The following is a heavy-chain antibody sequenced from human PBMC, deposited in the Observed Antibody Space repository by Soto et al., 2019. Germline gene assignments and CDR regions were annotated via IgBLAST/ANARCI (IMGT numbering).Heavy chain of an antibody. Sequence: QVQLQESGPRLVKPSQTLSLTCTVSGASISSGHYYWSWIRQPPGKGLEWIGYIYNSGSTYYNPSLKSRVIISVDTPKNQFSLKLSSVTAADTAVYYCARGGPPYCTNGVCSSVGTPNWFDPWGQGILVTVSS. CDR2: IYNSGST. CDR3: ARGGPPYCTNGVCSSVGTPNWFDP. D-gene: IGHD2-8*01. CDR1: GASISSGHYY. J-gene: IGHJ5*02. V-gene: IGHV4-30-4*01.